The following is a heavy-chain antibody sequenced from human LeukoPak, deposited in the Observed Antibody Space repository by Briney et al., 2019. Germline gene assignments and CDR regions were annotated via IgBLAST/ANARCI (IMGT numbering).Heavy chain of an antibody. CDR2: ISYDGSNK. CDR3: ARDKLRGSAGNYYYMDV. J-gene: IGHJ6*03. Sequence: GGSLRLSCAASGFTFSSYAMHWVRQAPGKGLEWVAVISYDGSNKYYADSVKARFTISRDNSKNTLYLQMNSLSADDTAVYYCARDKLRGSAGNYYYMDVWGKGTTVTVSS. CDR1: GFTFSSYA. V-gene: IGHV3-30*04. D-gene: IGHD1-26*01.